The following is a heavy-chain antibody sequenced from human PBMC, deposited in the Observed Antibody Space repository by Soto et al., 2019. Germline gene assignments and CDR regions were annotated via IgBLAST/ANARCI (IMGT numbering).Heavy chain of an antibody. CDR2: INHSGST. CDR1: GGSFSGYY. V-gene: IGHV4-34*01. CDR3: ARGRTGTPDY. D-gene: IGHD1-1*01. Sequence: QVQLQQWGAGLVKPSETLSLTCAVYGGSFSGYYWSWIRRPPGKGLEWIGEINHSGSTNYNPSLKSRVTISVDTSKNQFSLKLSSVTAADTAVYYCARGRTGTPDYWGQGTLVTVSS. J-gene: IGHJ4*02.